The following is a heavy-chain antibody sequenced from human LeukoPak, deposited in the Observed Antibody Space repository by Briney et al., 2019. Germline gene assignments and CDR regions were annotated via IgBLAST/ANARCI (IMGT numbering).Heavy chain of an antibody. CDR1: GFTFDDYA. J-gene: IGHJ4*02. CDR2: INWNSDSI. CDR3: ARRPTLHDY. Sequence: GGSLRLSCAVSGFTFDDYAMHWVRQVPGKGLEWVSGINWNSDSIGYADSVKGRFTTSRDNAKNSLYLQMNSLRAEDTAVYYCARRPTLHDYWGQGTLVTVSS. V-gene: IGHV3-9*01.